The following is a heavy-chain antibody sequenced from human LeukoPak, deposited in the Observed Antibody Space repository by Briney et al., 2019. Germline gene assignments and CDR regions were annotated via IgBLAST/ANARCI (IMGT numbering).Heavy chain of an antibody. Sequence: PSETLSLTCTVSGASINGSYRSWIRQPPGKGLEWIGFIYYSGSTNYNPSLKSRVTISVDTSKNQFSLRLSSLTAADTAVYYCARSLSVGIFFDYWGQGTLVTVSS. CDR2: IYYSGST. J-gene: IGHJ4*02. V-gene: IGHV4-59*01. CDR3: ARSLSVGIFFDY. CDR1: GASINGSY. D-gene: IGHD2-21*01.